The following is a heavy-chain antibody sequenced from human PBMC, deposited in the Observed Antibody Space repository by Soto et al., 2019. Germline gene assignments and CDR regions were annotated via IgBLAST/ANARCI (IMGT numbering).Heavy chain of an antibody. CDR2: IKGDGSEK. J-gene: IGHJ6*02. Sequence: PGGSLRLSCAASGFTFSNYWMNWGRQAPGKGLEWVANIKGDGSEKRYVDSVRGRFTISRDNAKNSVYLQMNSLRADDTALYYCGRDEVRNGVGVWGQGIRVTVSS. V-gene: IGHV3-7*01. CDR3: GRDEVRNGVGV. CDR1: GFTFSNYW.